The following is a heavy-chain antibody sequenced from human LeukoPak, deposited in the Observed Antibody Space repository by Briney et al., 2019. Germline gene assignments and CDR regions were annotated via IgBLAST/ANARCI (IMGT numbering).Heavy chain of an antibody. CDR3: ARERRYYYGSGSPMGLDP. CDR2: IYMDGST. Sequence: PGGFLRLSCAASKFSVSNNYMTWVRQAPGKGLEWVSIIYMDGSTYYADSVKGRFTISRDNPRNTLYLQMNSLRAEDTAVYYCARERRYYYGSGSPMGLDPWGQGTLVTVSS. CDR1: KFSVSNNY. D-gene: IGHD3-10*01. J-gene: IGHJ5*02. V-gene: IGHV3-53*01.